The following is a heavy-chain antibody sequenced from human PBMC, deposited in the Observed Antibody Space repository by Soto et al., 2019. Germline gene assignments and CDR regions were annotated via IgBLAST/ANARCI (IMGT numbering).Heavy chain of an antibody. D-gene: IGHD3-22*01. V-gene: IGHV1-18*01. CDR2: ISPNSGNT. CDR1: GYTFTSNG. J-gene: IGHJ6*02. Sequence: PAKVTCEASGYTFTSNGISWVRPATGQGLEWMGWISPNSGNTKYAQKLQGRVIMTTDTSTSTAYMELRSLRSDDTAVYYCVKDRDSNSWPSRDVWGPGTTVNVSS. CDR3: VKDRDSNSWPSRDV.